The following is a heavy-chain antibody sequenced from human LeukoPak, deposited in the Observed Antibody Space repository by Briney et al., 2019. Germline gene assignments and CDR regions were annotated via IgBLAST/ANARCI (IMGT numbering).Heavy chain of an antibody. Sequence: SETLSLTCTVSGGSISSYYWSWIRQPPGKGLEWIGYIYYSGSTNYNPSLKSRVTTSVDTSKNQFSLKLSSVTAADTAVYYCARSRIQLWSPFDYWGQGTLVTVSS. D-gene: IGHD5-18*01. J-gene: IGHJ4*02. CDR1: GGSISSYY. CDR2: IYYSGST. CDR3: ARSRIQLWSPFDY. V-gene: IGHV4-59*08.